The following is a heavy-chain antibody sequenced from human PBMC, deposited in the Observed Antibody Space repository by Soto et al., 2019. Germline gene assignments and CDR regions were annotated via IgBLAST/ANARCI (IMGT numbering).Heavy chain of an antibody. Sequence: QVQLQESGPGLVKPSQTLSLTCTVSGGSISSGGYYWSWIRQHPGKGLEWIGYIYYSGSTYYNPPLKRRVTXXVXTXXNQCSLKLSSVTAADTAVYYCARLSGGRGDYGMDVWGRGTTVTVAS. CDR1: GGSISSGGYY. CDR3: ARLSGGRGDYGMDV. CDR2: IYYSGST. V-gene: IGHV4-31*03. D-gene: IGHD2-15*01. J-gene: IGHJ6*02.